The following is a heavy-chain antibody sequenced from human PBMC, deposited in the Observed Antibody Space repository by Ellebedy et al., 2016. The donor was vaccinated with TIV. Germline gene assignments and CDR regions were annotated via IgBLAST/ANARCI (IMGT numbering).Heavy chain of an antibody. CDR1: GDSVSTNGVA. V-gene: IGHV6-1*01. Sequence: SQTLSLTCVISGDSVSTNGVAWNWIRLSPSRGLEWLGRTYYRSQWFSESAVSVKGRVTIKPDASKNQFPLQLDSVSPEDTALYYCARGRASAFDIWGQGTRVTVSS. CDR2: TYYRSQWFS. J-gene: IGHJ3*02. CDR3: ARGRASAFDI.